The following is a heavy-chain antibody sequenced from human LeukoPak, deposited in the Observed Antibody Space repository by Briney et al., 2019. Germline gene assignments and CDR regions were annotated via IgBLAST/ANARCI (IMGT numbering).Heavy chain of an antibody. CDR1: GFTFITYS. J-gene: IGHJ4*02. CDR2: ISSSSSYI. Sequence: GGSLRLSCAASGFTFITYSMNWVRQAPGKGLEWVSSISSSSSYIYYADSVKGRFTISRDNAKNSLYLQMNSLRAEDTAVYYCAREGYYYGSGSYVWGQGTLVTVSS. D-gene: IGHD3-10*01. V-gene: IGHV3-21*04. CDR3: AREGYYYGSGSYV.